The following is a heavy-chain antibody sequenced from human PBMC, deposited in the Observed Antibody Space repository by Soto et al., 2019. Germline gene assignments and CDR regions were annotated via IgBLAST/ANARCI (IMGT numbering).Heavy chain of an antibody. CDR2: IYYSGST. V-gene: IGHV4-30-4*01. D-gene: IGHD3-3*01. CDR1: GGSISSGDYY. Sequence: SETLSLTGTVSGGSISSGDYYWSWIRQPPGKGLEWIGYIYYSGSTYYNPSLKSRVTISVDTSKNQFSLKLSSVTAADTAVYYCARGFLEGYYYYYYGMDVWGQGTTVTVSS. CDR3: ARGFLEGYYYYYYGMDV. J-gene: IGHJ6*02.